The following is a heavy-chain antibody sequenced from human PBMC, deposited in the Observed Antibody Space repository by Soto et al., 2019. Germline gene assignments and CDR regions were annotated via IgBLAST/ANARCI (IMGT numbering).Heavy chain of an antibody. CDR3: ARVGAPPTVTTGHYDMDV. J-gene: IGHJ6*02. V-gene: IGHV4-61*01. CDR2: IYYSGST. D-gene: IGHD4-4*01. CDR1: GGSVSSGSYY. Sequence: QVQLQESGPGLVKPSETLSLTCTVSGGSVSSGSYYWSWIRQPPGKGLEWIGYIYYSGSTNYNPSLQSRVTLPVDTSKNQFSLKLSSVTAADTAVYYCARVGAPPTVTTGHYDMDVWGQGTTVTVSS.